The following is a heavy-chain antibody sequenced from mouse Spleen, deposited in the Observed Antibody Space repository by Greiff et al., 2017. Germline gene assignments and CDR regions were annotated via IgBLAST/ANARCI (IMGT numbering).Heavy chain of an antibody. J-gene: IGHJ4*01. D-gene: IGHD2-4*01. Sequence: EVQLQQSGPGLVKPSQSLSLTCSVTGYSITSGYYWNWIRQFPGNKLEWMGYISYDGSNNYNPSLKNRISITRDTSKNQFFLKLNSVTTEDTATYYCARGFYDYDEAMDYWGQGTSVTVSS. V-gene: IGHV3-6*02. CDR1: GYSITSGYY. CDR3: ARGFYDYDEAMDY. CDR2: ISYDGSN.